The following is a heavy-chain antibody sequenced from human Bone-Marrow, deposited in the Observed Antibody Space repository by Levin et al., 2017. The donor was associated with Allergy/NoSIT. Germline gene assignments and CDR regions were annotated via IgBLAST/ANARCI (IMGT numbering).Heavy chain of an antibody. D-gene: IGHD3-3*01. CDR1: GGSISSYY. J-gene: IGHJ6*03. Sequence: PSETLSLTCTVSGGSISSYYWSWIRQPPGKGLEWIGYIYYSGSTNYNPSLKSRVTISVDTSKNQFSLKLSSVTAADTAVYYCARDRAYYDFWSGYYYPPSGYDYYMDVWGKGTTVTVSS. V-gene: IGHV4-59*01. CDR2: IYYSGST. CDR3: ARDRAYYDFWSGYYYPPSGYDYYMDV.